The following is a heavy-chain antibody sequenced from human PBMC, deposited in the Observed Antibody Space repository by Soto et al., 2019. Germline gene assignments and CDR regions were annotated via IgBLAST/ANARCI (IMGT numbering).Heavy chain of an antibody. V-gene: IGHV4-34*01. CDR1: GGSFRIYY. CDR3: SRAGRVSRSWFDP. CDR2: VHHSGEA. Sequence: SETLSLTCAVYGGSFRIYYWSWVRQPPGKGLEWIGEVHHSGEATYNPSLQSRITIPLDTSNNQFPLKMTSVTAADTAMYFCSRAGRVSRSWFDPWGQGTLVTVSS. J-gene: IGHJ5*02.